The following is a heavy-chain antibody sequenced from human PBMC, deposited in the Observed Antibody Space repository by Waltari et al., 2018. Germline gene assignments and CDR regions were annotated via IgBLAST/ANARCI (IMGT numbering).Heavy chain of an antibody. J-gene: IGHJ4*02. D-gene: IGHD5-12*01. CDR1: GFTFSSYA. CDR2: ISGSGGST. CDR3: AKAQSARGYSGYDYFPAAG. Sequence: EVQLVESGGGLVQPGGSLRLSCAASGFTFSSYAMSWVRPAPGKGLEWVSAISGSGGSTYYADSVKGRFTISRDNSKNTLYLQMNSLRAEDTAVYYCAKAQSARGYSGYDYFPAAGWGQGTLVTVSS. V-gene: IGHV3-23*04.